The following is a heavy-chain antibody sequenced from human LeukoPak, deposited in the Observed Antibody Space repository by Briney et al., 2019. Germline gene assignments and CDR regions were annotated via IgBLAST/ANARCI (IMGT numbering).Heavy chain of an antibody. V-gene: IGHV3-49*04. CDR1: GFTFGDYA. CDR2: IRSQIYGRTQ. CDR3: TRDQTPYY. J-gene: IGHJ4*02. Sequence: GGSLRLSCTASGFTFGDYAMTWVRQAPGKGLEWVGFIRSQIYGRTQEYAASVKGRFTISRDDSDGVAYLQMNSLKTEDTAVYYCTRDQTPYYWGQGTLVTVSS.